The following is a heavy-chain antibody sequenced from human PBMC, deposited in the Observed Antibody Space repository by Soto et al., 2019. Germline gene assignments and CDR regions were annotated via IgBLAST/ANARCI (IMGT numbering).Heavy chain of an antibody. CDR3: AGQRSPEGWFDP. Sequence: ASVKVSCKASGYTFTGYYMHWVRQAPGQGLEWMGWINPNSGGTNYAQKFQGRVTMTRDTSISTAYMELNSLRVEDTAIYYCAGQRSPEGWFDPWGQGTLVTV. CDR1: GYTFTGYY. V-gene: IGHV1-2*02. D-gene: IGHD3-10*01. J-gene: IGHJ5*02. CDR2: INPNSGGT.